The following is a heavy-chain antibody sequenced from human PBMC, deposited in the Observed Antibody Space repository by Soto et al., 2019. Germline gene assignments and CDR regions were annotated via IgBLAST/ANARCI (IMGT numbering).Heavy chain of an antibody. V-gene: IGHV4-31*03. Sequence: QVQLQESGPGLVKPSQTLSLTCTVSGGSISRGGYYGTWIRPNPGKGLEWIGYNYYSGSTYYNPSLKSRLTLSLDTSKHQFSLKLSSVPAADTAVYYCARSGLPWGQGTLVTVSS. CDR1: GGSISRGGYY. CDR2: NYYSGST. J-gene: IGHJ5*02. D-gene: IGHD1-26*01. CDR3: ARSGLP.